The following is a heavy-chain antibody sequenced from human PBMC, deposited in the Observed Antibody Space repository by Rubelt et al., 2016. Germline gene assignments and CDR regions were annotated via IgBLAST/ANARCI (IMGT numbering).Heavy chain of an antibody. V-gene: IGHV1-69*01. Sequence: QVQLVQSGAEVKKPGSSVKVSCKASGGTFSSYAISWVRQAPGQGLEWMGGIIPIFGTANYAQKFQGRVTITADEATGTACMELSSLEAEDTAVYYWARLSIFEDTAMVMSDYWGQGTLVTVSS. J-gene: IGHJ4*02. D-gene: IGHD5-18*01. CDR3: ARLSIFEDTAMVMSDY. CDR2: IIPIFGTA. CDR1: GGTFSSYA.